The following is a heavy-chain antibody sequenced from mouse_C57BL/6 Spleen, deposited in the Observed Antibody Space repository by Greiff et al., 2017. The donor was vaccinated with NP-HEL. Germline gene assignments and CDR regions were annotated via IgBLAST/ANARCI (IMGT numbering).Heavy chain of an antibody. V-gene: IGHV3-1*01. D-gene: IGHD1-1*01. CDR2: ISYSGST. Sequence: EVQLVESGPGMVKPSQSLSLTCTVTGYSITSGYDWHWIRHFPGNKLEWMGYISYSGSTNYNPSLKSRISITHDTSKNHFFLKLNSVTTEDTATYYCARGDYSYYAMDYWGQGTSVTVSS. CDR3: ARGDYSYYAMDY. CDR1: GYSITSGYD. J-gene: IGHJ4*01.